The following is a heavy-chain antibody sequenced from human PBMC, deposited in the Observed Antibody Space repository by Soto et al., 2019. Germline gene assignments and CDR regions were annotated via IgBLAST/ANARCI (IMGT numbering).Heavy chain of an antibody. CDR2: ISAYNGNT. V-gene: IGHV1-18*01. CDR1: GYTFTSYG. CDR3: ARDRGSYYLFWHWFDP. Sequence: ASVKVSCKASGYTFTSYGISWVRQAPGQGLEWMGWISAYNGNTNYAQKLQGRVTMTTDTSTSTAYMELRSLRSDDTAVYYCARDRGSYYLFWHWFDPWGQGTLVTVSS. J-gene: IGHJ5*02. D-gene: IGHD1-26*01.